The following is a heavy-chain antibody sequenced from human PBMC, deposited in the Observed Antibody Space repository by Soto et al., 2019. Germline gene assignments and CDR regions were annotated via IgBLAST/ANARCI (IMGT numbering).Heavy chain of an antibody. V-gene: IGHV2-26*01. J-gene: IGHJ5*02. CDR3: ARRHLAVAVSTWFDP. Sequence: QVTLKESGPVLVKPTEPLTLRCTVSGLSITDSEMGVSWIRQPPGQPLEWLAHIDSSGEKSYRTFLKSRLAIPKDTSKGQIVLTMTNMDPADTATYYCARRHLAVAVSTWFDPWGQGIPVTVSS. CDR1: GLSITDSEMG. D-gene: IGHD2-2*01. CDR2: IDSSGEK.